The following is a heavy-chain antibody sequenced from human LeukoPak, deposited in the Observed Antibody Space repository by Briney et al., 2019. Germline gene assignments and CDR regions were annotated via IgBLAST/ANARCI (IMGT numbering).Heavy chain of an antibody. CDR2: IYSGGST. CDR3: ARLYGSGSFLDY. J-gene: IGHJ4*02. V-gene: IGHV3-53*01. Sequence: GGSLRLSCAASGLTVSSNYMSWVRQAPGKGLEWVSVIYSGGSTYYADSVKGRFTISRDNSKNTLYLQMSSLRAEDTAVYYCARLYGSGSFLDYWGQGTLVTVSS. D-gene: IGHD3-10*01. CDR1: GLTVSSNY.